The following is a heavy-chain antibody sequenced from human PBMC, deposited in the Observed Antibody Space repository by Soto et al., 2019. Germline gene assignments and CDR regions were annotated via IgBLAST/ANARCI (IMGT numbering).Heavy chain of an antibody. CDR1: GFAFSNAW. Sequence: EVQLVESGGGLVKPGGSLRLSCAASGFAFSNAWINWVRQAPGKGLEWVGRIKSKGHGGTTDFAAPVRGRFAITRDDSRNMVYMQMNSLNTEDTAMYYCTTDSYTTVLEVRFDYWGHGTLVTVSS. V-gene: IGHV3-15*07. D-gene: IGHD4-17*01. CDR3: TTDSYTTVLEVRFDY. J-gene: IGHJ4*01. CDR2: IKSKGHGGTT.